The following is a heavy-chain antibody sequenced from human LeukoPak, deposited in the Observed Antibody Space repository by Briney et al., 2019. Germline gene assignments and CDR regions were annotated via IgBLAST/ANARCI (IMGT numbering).Heavy chain of an antibody. Sequence: PSGTLSLTCAVSGGFIISGNWWSWVRQPPGKGLEWIGEIYHSGRTNYNPSLKSRVTMSLDKSKNQFSLNLSSVTAADTALYYCASSDGLPPRSDSSYDVFDYWGQGTLVTVSS. CDR1: GGFIISGNW. CDR3: ASSDGLPPRSDSSYDVFDY. D-gene: IGHD5-12*01. CDR2: IYHSGRT. V-gene: IGHV4-4*02. J-gene: IGHJ4*02.